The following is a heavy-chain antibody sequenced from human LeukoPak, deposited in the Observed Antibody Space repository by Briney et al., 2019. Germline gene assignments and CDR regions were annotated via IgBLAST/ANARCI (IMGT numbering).Heavy chain of an antibody. Sequence: GGSLRLSCAASGFTFSSYSMNWVRQAPGKGLEWVSYISSSSSTIYYADSVKGRFTISRDNAKNSLYLQMNSLRAEDTAVYYCARGGPPSSYDFWSIDYWGQGTLVTVSS. D-gene: IGHD3-3*01. CDR2: ISSSSSTI. CDR3: ARGGPPSSYDFWSIDY. J-gene: IGHJ4*02. CDR1: GFTFSSYS. V-gene: IGHV3-48*01.